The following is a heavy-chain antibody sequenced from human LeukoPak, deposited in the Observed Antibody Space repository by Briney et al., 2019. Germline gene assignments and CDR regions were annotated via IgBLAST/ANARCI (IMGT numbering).Heavy chain of an antibody. CDR3: ARHPYYYGSGEVSYYFDY. Sequence: SETLSLTCTVSGGSITNTNYYWAWIRQPPGEGLEWIGSVYHSGITYYTPSLKSRVSISVDTSKNQFSLKLSSVTAADTAVYYCARHPYYYGSGEVSYYFDYWGQGTLVTVSS. D-gene: IGHD3-10*01. V-gene: IGHV4-39*07. CDR2: VYHSGIT. CDR1: GGSITNTNYY. J-gene: IGHJ4*02.